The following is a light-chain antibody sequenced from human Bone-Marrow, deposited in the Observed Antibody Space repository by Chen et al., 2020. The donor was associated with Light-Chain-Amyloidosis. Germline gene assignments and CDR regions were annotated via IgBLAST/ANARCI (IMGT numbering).Light chain of an antibody. Sequence: MTQFPSTLSASVGDRVTITCRASQSMSTWLAWYQQKPGKAPKLLSYKAVNLESGVPSRFSGSGSGTEFTLTIGSLQPDDFATYDCQQYKSWTFGQGTKVEIK. CDR3: QQYKSWT. CDR2: KAV. J-gene: IGKJ1*01. V-gene: IGKV1-5*03. CDR1: QSMSTW.